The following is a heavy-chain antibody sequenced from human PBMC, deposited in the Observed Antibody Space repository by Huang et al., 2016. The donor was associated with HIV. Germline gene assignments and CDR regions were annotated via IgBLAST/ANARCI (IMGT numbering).Heavy chain of an antibody. V-gene: IGHV1-18*04. J-gene: IGHJ6*02. Sequence: QVHLVQSGVDVKKPGASVKVSCKASDYTFTKYGVSWVRQAPGQGLEWMEWINTYKGNTNNAKKFQGRVTMTTDKPTNTAYMELGSLRYDDTAVYYCARDRVPAVRYYYGMDVWGQGTTVTVTS. CDR1: DYTFTKYG. CDR2: INTYKGNT. D-gene: IGHD3-16*02. CDR3: ARDRVPAVRYYYGMDV.